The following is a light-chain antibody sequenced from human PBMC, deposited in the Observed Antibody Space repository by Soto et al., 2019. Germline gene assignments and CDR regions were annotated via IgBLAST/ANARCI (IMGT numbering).Light chain of an antibody. CDR1: QSVLYSSNNKNY. CDR3: QQYYSTPLT. CDR2: WAS. Sequence: DIVMTQSPDSLAVSLGERATINCKSSQSVLYSSNNKNYLAWYQQKPGQPPKLLIYWASTRESGVPDRFSGSGSGQDFTLPISSLQAEDVAVYYCQQYYSTPLTFGPGTKVDIK. V-gene: IGKV4-1*01. J-gene: IGKJ3*01.